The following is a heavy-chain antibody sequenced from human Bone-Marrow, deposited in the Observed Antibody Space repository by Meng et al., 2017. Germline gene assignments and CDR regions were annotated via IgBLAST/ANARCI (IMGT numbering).Heavy chain of an antibody. D-gene: IGHD5-24*01. V-gene: IGHV1-18*04. Sequence: QVQMVQTGDEVKKHGASVKVSCKASGYTFTGYYMHWVRQAPGQGLEWMGWISAYNGNTNYAQKLQGRVTMTTDTSTSTAYMELRSLRSDDTAVYYCARDARWLQLLAFDYWGQGTLVTVSS. J-gene: IGHJ4*02. CDR3: ARDARWLQLLAFDY. CDR1: GYTFTGYY. CDR2: ISAYNGNT.